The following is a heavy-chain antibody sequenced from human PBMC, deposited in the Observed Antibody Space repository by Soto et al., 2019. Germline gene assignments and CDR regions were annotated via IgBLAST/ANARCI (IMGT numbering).Heavy chain of an antibody. CDR1: GGSISSYY. CDR2: IYYSGST. V-gene: IGHV4-59*08. J-gene: IGHJ5*02. Sequence: PSETLSLTCTVSGGSISSYYWSWIRQPPGKGLEWIGYIYYSGSTNYNPSLKSRVTISVDTSKNQFSLKLSSVTAADTAVYYCARLRLYNWFDPWGQGTLVTVS. D-gene: IGHD1-1*01. CDR3: ARLRLYNWFDP.